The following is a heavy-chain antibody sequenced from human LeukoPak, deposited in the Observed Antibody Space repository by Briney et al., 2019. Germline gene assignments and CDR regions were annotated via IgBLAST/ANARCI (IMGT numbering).Heavy chain of an antibody. Sequence: GGSLRLSCAASGFTFSNYAMSWVRQAPGKGLEWVANIKQDGSEKYYVDSVKGRFTISRDNAKNSLYLQMNSLRAEDTAVYYCARIAVAAYDYWGQGTLVTVSS. J-gene: IGHJ4*02. V-gene: IGHV3-7*01. CDR2: IKQDGSEK. CDR1: GFTFSNYA. D-gene: IGHD6-19*01. CDR3: ARIAVAAYDY.